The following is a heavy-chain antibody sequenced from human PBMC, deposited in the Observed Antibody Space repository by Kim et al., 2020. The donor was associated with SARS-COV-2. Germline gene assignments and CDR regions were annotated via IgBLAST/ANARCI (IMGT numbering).Heavy chain of an antibody. CDR3: ARARSYYYDSSGYYNDY. Sequence: VKRRFTISRDNAKNSLYLQMNSLRAEDTAVYYCARARSYYYDSSGYYNDYWGQGTLVTVSS. J-gene: IGHJ4*02. D-gene: IGHD3-22*01. V-gene: IGHV3-21*01.